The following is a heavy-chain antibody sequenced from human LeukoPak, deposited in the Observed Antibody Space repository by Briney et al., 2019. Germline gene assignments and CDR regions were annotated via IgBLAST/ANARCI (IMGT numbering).Heavy chain of an antibody. CDR2: ISGSDDNT. J-gene: IGHJ4*02. V-gene: IGHV3-23*01. CDR1: GFTFNNYA. CDR3: ANDFDH. Sequence: GGSLRLSCAASGFTFNNYAMSWVRQAPGKGLEWVSTISGSDDNTYYADSVKGRFTVSRDISKNTLYLQMNSLRADDTAVYYCANDFDHWGQGTLVTVSS.